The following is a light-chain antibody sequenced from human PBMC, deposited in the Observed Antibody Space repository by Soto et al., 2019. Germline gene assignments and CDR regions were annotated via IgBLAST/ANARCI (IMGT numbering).Light chain of an antibody. Sequence: IVMTQSTETMSVSPLERGTIYCRASQTVYNNLAWYQQKPGQAPRLLIYAASTRATGFPATFSGSGSGTEFTLTISSLQSEDFAVYYCQQYTAWPLTFGGGTKVDI. CDR2: AAS. V-gene: IGKV3-15*01. CDR1: QTVYNN. CDR3: QQYTAWPLT. J-gene: IGKJ4*01.